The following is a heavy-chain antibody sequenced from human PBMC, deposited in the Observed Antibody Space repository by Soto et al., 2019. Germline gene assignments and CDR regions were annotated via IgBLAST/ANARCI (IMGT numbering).Heavy chain of an antibody. CDR1: GGSFSGYY. J-gene: IGHJ4*02. D-gene: IGHD5-12*01. CDR2: INHSGST. Sequence: SETLSLTCAVYGGSFSGYYWSCILQPPGKGLEGIGEINHSGSTNYNPSLKSRVTISVDTSKNQFSLKLSSVAAADTAVYYCARHIRGGYGFDYWGQGTLVTVSS. CDR3: ARHIRGGYGFDY. V-gene: IGHV4-34*01.